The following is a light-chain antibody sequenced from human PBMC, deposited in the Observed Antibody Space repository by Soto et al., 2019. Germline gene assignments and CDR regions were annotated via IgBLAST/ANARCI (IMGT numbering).Light chain of an antibody. CDR3: QQYINSPWT. J-gene: IGKJ1*01. V-gene: IGKV3-20*01. CDR2: GAS. Sequence: EVVLTQSPGTLSLSPGARATLSCGASQSVGSSYLAWYQQKPGQAPRLLIYGASTRATGIPDRFSGSGSGTEYTLTISRLEPEDFAVYYCQQYINSPWTCGQGTEVEI. CDR1: QSVGSSY.